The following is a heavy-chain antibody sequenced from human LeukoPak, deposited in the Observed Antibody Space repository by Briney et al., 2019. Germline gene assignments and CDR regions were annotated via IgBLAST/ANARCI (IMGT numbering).Heavy chain of an antibody. Sequence: GASVKVSCKASGYTFTSYAMNWVRQAPGQRLEWMGWINAGNGNTKYSQEFQGRVTITRDTSASTAYMELSSLRSEDTAVYYCARGYSSGWGVKDIWGQGTMVTVSS. CDR1: GYTFTSYA. CDR2: INAGNGNT. J-gene: IGHJ3*02. V-gene: IGHV1-3*03. CDR3: ARGYSSGWGVKDI. D-gene: IGHD6-19*01.